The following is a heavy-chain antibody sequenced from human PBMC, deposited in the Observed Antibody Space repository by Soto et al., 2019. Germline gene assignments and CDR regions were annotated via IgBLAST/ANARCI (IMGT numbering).Heavy chain of an antibody. D-gene: IGHD2-21*02. CDR2: IYYSGST. CDR3: ASGYCGGDCFNFDY. Sequence: PSETLSLTCTVSGGSISSGDYYWSWIRQPPGKGLEWIGYIYYSGSTYYNPSLKSRVTISVDTSKNQFSLKLSSVTAADTAVYYCASGYCGGDCFNFDYWGQGTLVTVSS. V-gene: IGHV4-30-4*01. CDR1: GGSISSGDYY. J-gene: IGHJ4*02.